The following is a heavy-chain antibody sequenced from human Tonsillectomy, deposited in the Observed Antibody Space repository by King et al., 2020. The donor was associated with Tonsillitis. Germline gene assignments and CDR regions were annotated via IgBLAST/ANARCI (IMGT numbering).Heavy chain of an antibody. CDR2: IYYSGST. J-gene: IGHJ6*02. CDR3: ARDVGVVGRYSYGMDV. CDR1: GGSISSGGYF. D-gene: IGHD3-3*01. Sequence: VQLQESGPGLVKPSQTLSLTCTVSGGSISSGGYFWSWIRQHPGKGLEWIGYIYYSGSTYYNPSLKSRVTITVDTSKNQFSLKLSSVTGADTAVYYCARDVGVVGRYSYGMDVWGRGTTVTVSS. V-gene: IGHV4-31*03.